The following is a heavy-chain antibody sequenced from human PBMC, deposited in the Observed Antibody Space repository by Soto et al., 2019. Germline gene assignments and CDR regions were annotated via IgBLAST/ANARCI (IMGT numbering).Heavy chain of an antibody. CDR2: INSDGSST. V-gene: IGHV3-74*01. J-gene: IGHJ4*02. CDR1: GFTFSSYW. CDR3: ATAKVVAAPLPRAPCDY. D-gene: IGHD2-15*01. Sequence: HPGGSLRLSCAASGFTFSSYWMHWVRQAPGKGLVWVSRINSDGSSTSYADSVKGRFTISRDNAKNTLYLQMNRLRAEDTAVYYCATAKVVAAPLPRAPCDYWGQGTLVTVSS.